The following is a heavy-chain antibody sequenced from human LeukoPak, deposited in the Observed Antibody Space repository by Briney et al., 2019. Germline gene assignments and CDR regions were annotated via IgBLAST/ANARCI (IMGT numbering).Heavy chain of an antibody. CDR1: GFTFDEYG. Sequence: GGSLRLSCAASGFTFDEYGMSWVRQAPGKGLEWVSGINWNGGSTVYADSVKGRFTISRVNTKKSLYLQMNSLRGEETALYYCARERWEWSGPRGNWFDPRGQGSLVTVSP. CDR3: ARERWEWSGPRGNWFDP. V-gene: IGHV3-20*04. D-gene: IGHD3-3*01. CDR2: INWNGGST. J-gene: IGHJ5*02.